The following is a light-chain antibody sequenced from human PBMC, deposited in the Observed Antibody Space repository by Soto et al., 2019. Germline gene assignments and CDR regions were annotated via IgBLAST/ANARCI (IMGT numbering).Light chain of an antibody. V-gene: IGLV1-44*01. J-gene: IGLJ3*02. CDR1: SSNIGSNY. CDR2: SNH. Sequence: QPVLTQPPSASGTPGQRVTISCSGSSSNIGSNYVYWYQQLPGTAPKLLIYSNHQRPSGVPDRFSGSKSGTSASLVISGLQSEDEADYYCAAWDDTLNGWVFGGGTQLTVL. CDR3: AAWDDTLNGWV.